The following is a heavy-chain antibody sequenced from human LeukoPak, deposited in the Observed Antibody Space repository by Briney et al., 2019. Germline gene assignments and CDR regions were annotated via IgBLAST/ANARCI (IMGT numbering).Heavy chain of an antibody. CDR2: IYYSGST. CDR3: ARDRFGPMGMDV. J-gene: IGHJ6*02. CDR1: GGSISSYY. V-gene: IGHV4-59*01. Sequence: SETLSLTCTVSGGSISSYYWSWIRQPPGKGLEWIGYIYYSGSTNYNPSLKSRVTISVDTSKIQFSLKLSSVTAADTAVYYCARDRFGPMGMDVWGQGTTVTVSS. D-gene: IGHD3-10*01.